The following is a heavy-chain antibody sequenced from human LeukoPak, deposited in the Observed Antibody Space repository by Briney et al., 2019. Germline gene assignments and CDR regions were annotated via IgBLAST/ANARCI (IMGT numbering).Heavy chain of an antibody. J-gene: IGHJ3*02. CDR1: GFTFSSYG. V-gene: IGHV3-30*18. CDR3: AKEGLVVVITTSAFDI. D-gene: IGHD3-22*01. Sequence: GGSLRLSCAASGFTFSSYGMHWVRQAPGKGLEWVAVISYDGSNKYYADSVKGRFTISRDNSKNTLYLQMNSLRAEDTAVYYCAKEGLVVVITTSAFDIWGQGTMVTVSS. CDR2: ISYDGSNK.